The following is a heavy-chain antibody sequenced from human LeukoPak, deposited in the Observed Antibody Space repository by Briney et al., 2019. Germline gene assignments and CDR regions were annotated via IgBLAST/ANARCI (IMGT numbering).Heavy chain of an antibody. V-gene: IGHV4-38-2*01. CDR2: IYHSGSP. D-gene: IGHD3-22*01. J-gene: IGHJ3*02. Sequence: SETLSLTCAVYGGSFSGYYWGWIRQPPGKGLEWIGSIYHSGSPYYNPSLKSRVTISVDTSKNQFSLRLSSVTAADTAVYYCARSYYYHSSGYYYGDAIDIWGQGTMVTVSS. CDR3: ARSYYYHSSGYYYGDAIDI. CDR1: GGSFSGYY.